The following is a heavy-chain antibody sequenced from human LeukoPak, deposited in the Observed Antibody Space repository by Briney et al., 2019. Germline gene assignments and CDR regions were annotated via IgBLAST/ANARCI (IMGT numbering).Heavy chain of an antibody. V-gene: IGHV3-30*02. CDR1: GFTFSTYG. CDR2: TRYDGSDK. J-gene: IGHJ4*02. Sequence: GGSLRLSCAASGFTFSTYGMHWVRQAPGKGLDWVAFTRYDGSDKYYADSVRGRCTVSRDDSKNTLYLQMNSLRAEDTAVYYCARDSGVSLTGYLLTYYFDYWGQGTLVTVSS. CDR3: ARDSGVSLTGYLLTYYFDY. D-gene: IGHD3-9*01.